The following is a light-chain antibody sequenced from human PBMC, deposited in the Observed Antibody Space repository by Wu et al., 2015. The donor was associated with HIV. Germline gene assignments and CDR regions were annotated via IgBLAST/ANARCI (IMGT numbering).Light chain of an antibody. CDR2: DAS. CDR1: QSDNIF. J-gene: IGKJ3*01. CDR3: QQRGDWPGVT. V-gene: IGKV3-11*01. Sequence: EIVLTQSPDTLSLSPGERATLSCRASQSDNIFLAWYQQKPGQAPRLLIYDASNRATGIPARFSGSASGTDFTLTISSLEPEDSAVYFCQQRGDWPGVTFGLGPRSEIK.